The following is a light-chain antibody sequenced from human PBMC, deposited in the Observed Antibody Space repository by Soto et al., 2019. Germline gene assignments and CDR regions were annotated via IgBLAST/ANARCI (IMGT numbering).Light chain of an antibody. Sequence: AIQMTQSPSSLSASVGDRVTISCRASQGIRNDLGWYQQKPGKAPKLLIYAASSLESGVPSRFSGSGSGTDFTLTISSLQPEDFATYYCLQDYDYPLTFGGGTKVEIK. CDR2: AAS. CDR1: QGIRND. CDR3: LQDYDYPLT. V-gene: IGKV1-6*01. J-gene: IGKJ4*01.